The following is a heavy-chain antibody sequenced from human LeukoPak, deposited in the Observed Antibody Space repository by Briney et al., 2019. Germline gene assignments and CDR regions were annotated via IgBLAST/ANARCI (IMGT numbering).Heavy chain of an antibody. V-gene: IGHV1-69*05. CDR3: ARAGIAARLTYYYYYYMDV. Sequence: ASVKDSCKASGGTFSSYAISWVRPAPGQGLEWMGRIIPIFGTANYAQKFQGRVTITTDESTSTAYMELSSLRSEDTAVYYCARAGIAARLTYYYYYYMDVWGKGTTVTVSS. D-gene: IGHD6-6*01. CDR2: IIPIFGTA. CDR1: GGTFSSYA. J-gene: IGHJ6*03.